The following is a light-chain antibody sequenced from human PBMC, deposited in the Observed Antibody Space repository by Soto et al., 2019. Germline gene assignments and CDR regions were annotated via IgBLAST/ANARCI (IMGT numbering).Light chain of an antibody. CDR2: DAS. CDR3: QQRSNWLPPF. J-gene: IGKJ4*01. V-gene: IGKV3-11*01. CDR1: QSVSSY. Sequence: EIVLTQSPATLSLSPGERATLSCRASQSVSSYLAWYQQKPGQAPRLLIYDASNRATGIPARFSGSGSETDFTLTISSLEPEDFAVYYCQQRSNWLPPFFGGGTKVEIK.